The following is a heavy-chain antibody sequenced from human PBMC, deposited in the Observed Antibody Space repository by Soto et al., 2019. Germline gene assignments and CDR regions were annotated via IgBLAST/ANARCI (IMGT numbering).Heavy chain of an antibody. CDR1: GYTLTELS. V-gene: IGHV1-24*01. CDR3: AAQTPYYYDSSGYRAQGQFDY. Sequence: SVKVSCKVSGYTLTELSMHWVRQAPGKGLEWMGGFDPEDGETIYAQKFQGRVTMTEDTSTDTAYMELSSLRSEDTAVYYYAAQTPYYYDSSGYRAQGQFDYWGQGTLVTVSS. D-gene: IGHD3-22*01. CDR2: FDPEDGET. J-gene: IGHJ4*02.